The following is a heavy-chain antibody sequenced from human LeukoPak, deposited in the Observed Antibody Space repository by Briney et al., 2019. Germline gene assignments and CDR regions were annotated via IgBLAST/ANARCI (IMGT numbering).Heavy chain of an antibody. CDR1: GYTFTGYY. CDR2: INPNSGGT. CDR3: ATGGKYYDSSGYSDY. D-gene: IGHD3-22*01. V-gene: IGHV1-2*02. Sequence: ASVKVSCKASGYTFTGYYMHWVRQAPGQGLEWMGWINPNSGGTNYAQKFQGRVTMTRDTSISTAYMELSRLTSDDTAIYYCATGGKYYDSSGYSDYWGQGTLVTVSS. J-gene: IGHJ4*02.